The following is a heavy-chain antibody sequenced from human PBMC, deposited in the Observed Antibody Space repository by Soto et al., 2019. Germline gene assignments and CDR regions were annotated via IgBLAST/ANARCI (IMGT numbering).Heavy chain of an antibody. Sequence: GGSLRLSCAASGFTFSSYAMSWVRQAPGKGLEWVSAISGSGGSTYYADSVKGRFTISRDNSKNTLYLQMNSLRAEDTAVYYCAKCYPGIAVAELKNYYYYMDVWGKGTTVTVSS. CDR3: AKCYPGIAVAELKNYYYYMDV. V-gene: IGHV3-23*01. CDR1: GFTFSSYA. CDR2: ISGSGGST. D-gene: IGHD6-19*01. J-gene: IGHJ6*03.